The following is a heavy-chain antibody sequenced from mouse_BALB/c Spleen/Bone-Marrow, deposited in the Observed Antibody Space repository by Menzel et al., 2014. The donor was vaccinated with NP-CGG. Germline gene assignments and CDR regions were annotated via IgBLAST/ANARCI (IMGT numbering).Heavy chain of an antibody. CDR3: ARRWDVYYFDY. CDR1: GFDFSRYW. J-gene: IGHJ2*01. D-gene: IGHD4-1*01. Sequence: EVQLQQSGGGLVQPGGSLKLSCAASGFDFSRYWMSWVRQAPGKGPEWIGEINPDSSTINYTPSLKDKFIISRDNAKNTLYLQMSKVRSEDTALYYCARRWDVYYFDYWGQGTTLTVSS. V-gene: IGHV4-1*02. CDR2: INPDSSTI.